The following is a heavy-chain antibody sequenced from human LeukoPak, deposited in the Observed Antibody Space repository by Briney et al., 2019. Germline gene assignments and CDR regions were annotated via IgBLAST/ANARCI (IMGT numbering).Heavy chain of an antibody. Sequence: GRSLRLSCAASGFTFSSYSVNWVRQAPGKGLEWVSSISSSSSSIYYADSVKGRFTVSRDNAKKSLYLQMNSLRAEDTAVYYCARWDSSGYWDYWGQGTLVTVSS. CDR1: GFTFSSYS. V-gene: IGHV3-21*01. D-gene: IGHD3-22*01. J-gene: IGHJ4*02. CDR2: ISSSSSSI. CDR3: ARWDSSGYWDY.